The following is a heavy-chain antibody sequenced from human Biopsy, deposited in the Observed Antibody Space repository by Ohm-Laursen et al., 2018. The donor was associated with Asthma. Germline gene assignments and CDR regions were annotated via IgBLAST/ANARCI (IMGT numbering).Heavy chain of an antibody. CDR3: TTGIDY. Sequence: SLRLSCAASGFTFSNAWMSWVRQAPGKGLEWVGCIKSKTDGGTTDYAAPVKGRFTISRDGSKNTLYLQMNSLKTEDTAVYYCTTGIDYWGQGTLVTVSS. CDR2: IKSKTDGGTT. J-gene: IGHJ4*02. CDR1: GFTFSNAW. V-gene: IGHV3-15*01.